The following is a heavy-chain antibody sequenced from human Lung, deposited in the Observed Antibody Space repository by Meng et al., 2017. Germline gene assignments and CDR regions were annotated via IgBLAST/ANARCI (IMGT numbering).Heavy chain of an antibody. CDR2: IYNSGST. Sequence: PQESGPGLVKPSQTLSLTCTVSGGSISSSNYYWSWIRQPPGKGLEWSGHIYNSGSTYYNPSLKSRITISVDTSKNQFSLKLSSVTAADTAVYYCARGQKGYFDLWGRGTLVTVSS. J-gene: IGHJ2*01. CDR3: ARGQKGYFDL. V-gene: IGHV4-30-4*01. CDR1: GGSISSSNYY.